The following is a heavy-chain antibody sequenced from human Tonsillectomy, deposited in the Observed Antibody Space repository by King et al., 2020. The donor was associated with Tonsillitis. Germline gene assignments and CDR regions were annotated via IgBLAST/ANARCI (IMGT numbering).Heavy chain of an antibody. CDR3: ARENSSWYGEFDY. J-gene: IGHJ4*02. CDR2: INPNSGGT. V-gene: IGHV1-2*02. Sequence: QLVQSGAEVKKPGASVKVSCKASGYTFTGYYMHWVRQAPGQGLEWMGWINPNSGGTNYAQKFQGRVTMTRDTSISTVSMELSRLKPDDTAVYSCARENSSWYGEFDYWGQGTLVTVSS. D-gene: IGHD6-13*01. CDR1: GYTFTGYY.